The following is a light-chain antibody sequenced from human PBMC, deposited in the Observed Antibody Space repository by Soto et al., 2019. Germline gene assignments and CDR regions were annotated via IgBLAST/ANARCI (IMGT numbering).Light chain of an antibody. CDR2: KAS. Sequence: DIQMTQSPSTLSGSVGDRVTITCRASQTISSWLAWYQQKPGKAPKLLIYKASTLKSGVPSRFSGSGSGTEFTLTISSLQPDDFATYYCQHCDTYWPFGQGTKVDIK. CDR1: QTISSW. J-gene: IGKJ1*01. CDR3: QHCDTYWP. V-gene: IGKV1-5*03.